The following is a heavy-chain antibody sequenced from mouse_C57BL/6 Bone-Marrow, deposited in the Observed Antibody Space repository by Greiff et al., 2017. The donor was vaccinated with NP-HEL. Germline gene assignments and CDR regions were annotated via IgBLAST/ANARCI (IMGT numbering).Heavy chain of an antibody. CDR3: ARGGNYWYYLYY. V-gene: IGHV1-47*01. Sequence: QVQLQQSGAELVKPGASVKMSCKASGYTFTTYPIEWVKQNHGKSLEWIGNFHPYNDDTDYNEKFKNKATLTVEKSSSTVYLELSRLTSDDSSVYYGARGGNYWYYLYYWGQGTTLTVSS. J-gene: IGHJ2*01. CDR1: GYTFTTYP. D-gene: IGHD2-1*01. CDR2: FHPYNDDT.